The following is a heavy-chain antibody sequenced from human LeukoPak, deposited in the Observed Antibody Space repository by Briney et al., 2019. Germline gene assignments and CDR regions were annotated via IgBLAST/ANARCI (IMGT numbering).Heavy chain of an antibody. CDR2: IHYSWST. D-gene: IGHD3-3*01. J-gene: IGHJ6*04. CDR3: AREGYVDFWSGPGHHMDV. Sequence: PSETLSLTCTVSGGSIGSYYWSWIRQPPGKGLEWIAYIHYSWSTYYNPSLKSRVTISVDTSKNQFSLKLSSVTAADTAVYYCAREGYVDFWSGPGHHMDVWGKGTTVTVSS. CDR1: GGSIGSYY. V-gene: IGHV4-59*12.